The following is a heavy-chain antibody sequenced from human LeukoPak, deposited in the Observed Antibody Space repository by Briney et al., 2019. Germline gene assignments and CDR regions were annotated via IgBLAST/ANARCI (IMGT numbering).Heavy chain of an antibody. CDR1: GFTVSNND. J-gene: IGHJ4*02. Sequence: PGGSLRLSCAASGFTVSNNDMCWVRQAPGKGLEWVSVIYSGGNTNYADSVKGRFIISRDNLKNTLFLQMNSLRAEDTAVYYCARAFQYGSGSYPYSLWGQGTLDTVSS. CDR2: IYSGGNT. CDR3: ARAFQYGSGSYPYSL. V-gene: IGHV3-66*01. D-gene: IGHD3-10*01.